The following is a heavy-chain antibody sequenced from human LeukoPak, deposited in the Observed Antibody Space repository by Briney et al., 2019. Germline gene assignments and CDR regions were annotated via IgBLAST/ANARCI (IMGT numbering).Heavy chain of an antibody. CDR3: ARSQTPMVRGEFDY. Sequence: GGSLRLSCAASGFTFSSYGMHWVRQAPGKGLEWVAVISYDGSNKYYADSVKGRFTISRDNSKNTLYLQMNSLRAEDTAVYYCARSQTPMVRGEFDYWGQGTLVTVSS. V-gene: IGHV3-30*03. J-gene: IGHJ4*02. D-gene: IGHD3-10*01. CDR1: GFTFSSYG. CDR2: ISYDGSNK.